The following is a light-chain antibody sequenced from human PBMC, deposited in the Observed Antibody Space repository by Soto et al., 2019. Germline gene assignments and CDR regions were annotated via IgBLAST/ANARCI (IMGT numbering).Light chain of an antibody. CDR1: QSLLHSDGDNY. J-gene: IGKJ3*01. CDR3: LQTLQTPDT. CDR2: RFS. V-gene: IGKV2-28*01. Sequence: DIVMTQSPLSLPVTPGEPASISCKSSQSLLHSDGDNYMEWYVQKGGQSPQLLIYRFSHRASGVPDRLSGSGSGTDFTLKISKVEADDVGVYYFLQTLQTPDTFGPGTKVEIK.